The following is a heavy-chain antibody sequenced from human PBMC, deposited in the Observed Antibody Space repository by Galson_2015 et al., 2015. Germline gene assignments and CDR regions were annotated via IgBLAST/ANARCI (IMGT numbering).Heavy chain of an antibody. CDR3: ARDRGDGGDAYYYYGMDV. V-gene: IGHV1-69*04. D-gene: IGHD2-21*01. J-gene: IGHJ6*02. CDR2: IIPILGIA. CDR1: GGTFSSYP. Sequence: SVKVSCKASGGTFSSYPISWVRQAPGQGLEWMGRIIPILGIANYAQKFQGRVTITADKSTSTAYMELSSLRSEDTAVYYCARDRGDGGDAYYYYGMDVWGQGTTVTVSS.